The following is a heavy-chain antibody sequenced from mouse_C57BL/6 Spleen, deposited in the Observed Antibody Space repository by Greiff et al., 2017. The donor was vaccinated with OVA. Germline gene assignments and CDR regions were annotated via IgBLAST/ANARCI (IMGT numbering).Heavy chain of an antibody. CDR2: IDPSDSET. Sequence: VQLQQPGAELVRPGSSVKLSCKASGYTFTSDWMHWVKQRPIQGLEWIGNIDPSDSETHYTQQFKDKATLTVDKSSSTAYMQLSSLTSEDSAVYYCARDSSLSIFYAMDYWGQGTSVTVSS. D-gene: IGHD6-1*01. J-gene: IGHJ4*01. V-gene: IGHV1-52*01. CDR3: ARDSSLSIFYAMDY. CDR1: GYTFTSDW.